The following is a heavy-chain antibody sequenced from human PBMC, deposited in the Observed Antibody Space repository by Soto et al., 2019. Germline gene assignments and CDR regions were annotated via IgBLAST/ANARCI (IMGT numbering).Heavy chain of an antibody. V-gene: IGHV1-2*04. Sequence: ASVKVSCKASGYTFTVYYMHGVRQSPLQWLEGMGWINPNSGGTNYAQKFQGWVTMTRDTSISTAYMELSRLRSDDTAVYYCAREGYCSGGSCYSYYYYYGMDVWGQGTTVTVSS. CDR1: GYTFTVYY. D-gene: IGHD2-15*01. CDR3: AREGYCSGGSCYSYYYYYGMDV. CDR2: INPNSGGT. J-gene: IGHJ6*02.